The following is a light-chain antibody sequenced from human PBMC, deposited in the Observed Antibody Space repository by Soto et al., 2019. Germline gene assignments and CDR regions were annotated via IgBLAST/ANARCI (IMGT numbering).Light chain of an antibody. Sequence: QSVLTQSPSASASLGASVKLTCTLSSGHSSYAIAWHQQQPEKGPRYLMKVNSDGSHSKGDGIPDRFSGSSSGAERFLTISSLQSEDEADYYCQTWGTGIRLFGGGTKVTVL. V-gene: IGLV4-69*01. CDR2: VNSDGSH. J-gene: IGLJ3*02. CDR1: SGHSSYA. CDR3: QTWGTGIRL.